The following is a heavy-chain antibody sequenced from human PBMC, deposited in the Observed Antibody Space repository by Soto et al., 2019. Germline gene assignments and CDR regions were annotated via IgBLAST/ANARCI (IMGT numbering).Heavy chain of an antibody. CDR2: IIPISGAA. D-gene: IGHD1-7*01. J-gene: IGHJ4*02. V-gene: IGHV1-69*06. Sequence: ASVKVSCKASGGTFSNYVVNWVRQAPGQGLEWMGRIIPISGAANYAQKFQGRVTITADKSTSTSYMELSSLRSEDTAVYYCARDMTRTVVPYFDFWGQGTLVTVSS. CDR1: GGTFSNYV. CDR3: ARDMTRTVVPYFDF.